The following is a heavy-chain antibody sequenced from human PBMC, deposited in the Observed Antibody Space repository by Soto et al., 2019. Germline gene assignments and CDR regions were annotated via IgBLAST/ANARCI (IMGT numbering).Heavy chain of an antibody. Sequence: GGSLRLSCAASGFTFSSYAMSWVRQAPGKGLEWVSAISGSGGSTYYADSVKGRFTISRDNSKNTLYLQMNSLRAEDTAVYYCAKVNAPLRHSSGWYSIDYWGQGTLVTVSS. CDR2: ISGSGGST. CDR1: GFTFSSYA. J-gene: IGHJ4*02. V-gene: IGHV3-23*01. D-gene: IGHD6-19*01. CDR3: AKVNAPLRHSSGWYSIDY.